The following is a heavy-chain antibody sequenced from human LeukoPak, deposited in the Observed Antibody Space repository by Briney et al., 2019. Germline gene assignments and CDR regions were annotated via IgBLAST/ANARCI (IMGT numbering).Heavy chain of an antibody. CDR2: ISAYNGNT. CDR1: GYTFTSYG. V-gene: IGHV1-18*01. Sequence: ASVKLSCKASGYTFTSYGISWVRQAPGQGLEWMGWISAYNGNTNYAQKLQGRVTMTTDTSTSTAYMELRSLRSDDTAVYYCASSGYYYDSSGYYVKTFDYWGQGTLVTVSS. CDR3: ASSGYYYDSSGYYVKTFDY. D-gene: IGHD3-22*01. J-gene: IGHJ4*02.